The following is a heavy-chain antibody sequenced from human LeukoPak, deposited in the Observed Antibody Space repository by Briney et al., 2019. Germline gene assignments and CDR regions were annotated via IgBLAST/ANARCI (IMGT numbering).Heavy chain of an antibody. D-gene: IGHD2-2*01. J-gene: IGHJ3*02. CDR2: IYYSGST. Sequence: SQTLSLTCTVSGGSISSGDYYWSWIRQPPGKGLEWIGDIYYSGSTYYNPSLKSRVTISVDTSKNQFSLKLSSVTAADTAVYYCARYGYCSSTSCPDAFDIWGQGTMVTVSS. V-gene: IGHV4-30-4*01. CDR1: GGSISSGDYY. CDR3: ARYGYCSSTSCPDAFDI.